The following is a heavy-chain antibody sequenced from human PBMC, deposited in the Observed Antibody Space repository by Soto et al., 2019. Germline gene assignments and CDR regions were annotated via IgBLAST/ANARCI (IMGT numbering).Heavy chain of an antibody. CDR3: AIPNYYGSGSPHYYYGMDV. Sequence: LTCTVSGGSISSSSYYWGWIRQPPGKGLEWIGSIYYSGSTYYNPSLKSRVTISVDTSKNQFSLKLSSVTAADTAVYYCAIPNYYGSGSPHYYYGMDVWGQGTTVTVSS. V-gene: IGHV4-39*01. CDR1: GGSISSSSYY. D-gene: IGHD3-10*01. CDR2: IYYSGST. J-gene: IGHJ6*02.